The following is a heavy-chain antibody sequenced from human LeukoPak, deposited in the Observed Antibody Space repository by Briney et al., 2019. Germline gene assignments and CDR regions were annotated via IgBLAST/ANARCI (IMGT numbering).Heavy chain of an antibody. J-gene: IGHJ4*02. CDR2: IYTSGST. CDR1: GGSISSYY. Sequence: PSETLSLTCTVSGGSISSYYWSWIRQPAGKGLEWIGRIYTSGSTNYNPSLKSRVTISVDTSKNQFSLKLSSVTAADTAVYYCARGRDTTESNSLDYWGQGTLVTVSS. D-gene: IGHD5-18*01. V-gene: IGHV4-4*07. CDR3: ARGRDTTESNSLDY.